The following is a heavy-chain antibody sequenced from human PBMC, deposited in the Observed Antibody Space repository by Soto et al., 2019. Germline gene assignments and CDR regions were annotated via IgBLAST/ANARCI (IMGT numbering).Heavy chain of an antibody. CDR1: GYTFTHYG. J-gene: IGHJ2*01. Sequence: QVKMVQSGDEVKKPGASVKVSCKASGYTFTHYGITWVRQAPGQGLEWMRWINPLDGHTQYLQKLQDRLTMTTDTSTNTAYMELRSLRSVDTALYYCASVLDTGGTSSYFDVWGRGNLVTVSS. V-gene: IGHV1-18*01. CDR3: ASVLDTGGTSSYFDV. D-gene: IGHD1-1*01. CDR2: INPLDGHT.